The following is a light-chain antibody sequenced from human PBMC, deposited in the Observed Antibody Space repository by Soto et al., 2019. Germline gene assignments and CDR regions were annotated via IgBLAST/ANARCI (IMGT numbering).Light chain of an antibody. CDR2: DAS. CDR3: QQYNSYSPET. V-gene: IGKV1-5*01. Sequence: DIQMTQSPSTLSASVGDRVTITCRASQSISSWLAWYQQKPGKAPKLLIYDASSLESGVPSRFSGSGSGTEFPLTLRRLQPDDFANYYCQQYNSYSPETFGQGTKVDIK. J-gene: IGKJ1*01. CDR1: QSISSW.